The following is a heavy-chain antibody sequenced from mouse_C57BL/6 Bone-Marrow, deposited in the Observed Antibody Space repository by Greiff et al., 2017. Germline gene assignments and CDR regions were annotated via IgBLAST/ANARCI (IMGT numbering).Heavy chain of an antibody. CDR2: NYPGSGST. CDR1: GHTFSSYW. Sequence: QVQLQQPGAELVKPGASEKMSCKASGHTFSSYWITWVKQRPGQGLEWIGDNYPGSGSTNYNEKFKSKATLTVDTSSSTAYKQLSSLTSEDSAVYYCARRRGLGRAWFAYWGQRTLVSVSA. D-gene: IGHD4-1*01. J-gene: IGHJ3*01. CDR3: ARRRGLGRAWFAY. V-gene: IGHV1-55*01.